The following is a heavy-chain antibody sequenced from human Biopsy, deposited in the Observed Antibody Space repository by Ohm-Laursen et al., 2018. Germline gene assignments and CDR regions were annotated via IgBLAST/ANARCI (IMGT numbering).Heavy chain of an antibody. CDR1: GGSISSDY. J-gene: IGHJ6*02. V-gene: IGHV4-59*01. D-gene: IGHD2/OR15-2a*01. Sequence: TLSLTCAVSGGSISSDYWSWIRQSPGKGLEWIGYISNRGSTNYNPSLRGRVTISVDTSKNQFSLRLNPVTAADTAVYYCARATNSTGWPYYYFYGMDVWGQGTTVTVSS. CDR3: ARATNSTGWPYYYFYGMDV. CDR2: ISNRGST.